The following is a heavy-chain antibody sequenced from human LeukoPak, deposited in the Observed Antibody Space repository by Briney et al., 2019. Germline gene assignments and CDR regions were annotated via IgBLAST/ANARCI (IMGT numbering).Heavy chain of an antibody. CDR3: ASLEGGPSDGR. D-gene: IGHD3-3*01. J-gene: IGHJ4*02. V-gene: IGHV3-53*01. CDR2: IYSGGTT. Sequence: PGGSLRVSCEVSGFPVRSRYMTWVRQPPGKGLECVAVIYSGGTTYHIDSVKGRFTISRDISKSTMYLEMNNLRVEDTATYYCASLEGGPSDGRWGQGTLVIVSS. CDR1: GFPVRSRY.